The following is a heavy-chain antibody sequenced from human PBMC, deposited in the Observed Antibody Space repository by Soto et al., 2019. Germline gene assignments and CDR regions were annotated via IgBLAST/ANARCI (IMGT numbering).Heavy chain of an antibody. Sequence: GGSLRLSCAASGFTVSSNYMSWVRQAAGKWLEWVSVIYSGGSTYYADSVKGRFTISRDNSKNTLYLQMNSLRAEDTAVYYCARDRVDILTGPAYYFDYWGQGTLVTVSS. D-gene: IGHD3-9*01. J-gene: IGHJ4*02. V-gene: IGHV3-66*01. CDR3: ARDRVDILTGPAYYFDY. CDR2: IYSGGST. CDR1: GFTVSSNY.